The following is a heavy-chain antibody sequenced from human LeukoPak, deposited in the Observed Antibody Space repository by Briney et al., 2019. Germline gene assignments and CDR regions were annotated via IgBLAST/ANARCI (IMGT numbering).Heavy chain of an antibody. J-gene: IGHJ4*02. CDR1: GFTFSSYW. D-gene: IGHD6-19*01. CDR3: ARDLGYSSGPNY. CDR2: IKPDGGET. V-gene: IGHV3-7*01. Sequence: PGGSLRLSCAASGFTFSSYWMNWVRQAPGKGLEWVANIKPDGGETYYVDSVKGRFTISRDSAKSSLYLQMNSLRAEDTAVYYCARDLGYSSGPNYWGQGTRVTVPS.